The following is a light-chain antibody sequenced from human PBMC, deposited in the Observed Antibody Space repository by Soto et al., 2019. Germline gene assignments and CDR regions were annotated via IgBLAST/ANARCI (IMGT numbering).Light chain of an antibody. CDR1: SSDVGGYNF. CDR2: EVT. CDR3: QSYDSSLSGHVV. J-gene: IGLJ2*01. Sequence: QSALTQPPSASGSPGQSVTISCTGTSSDVGGYNFVSWYQQHPGKAPKLIIYEVTKRPSGVPDRFSGSKSGNTASLTVSGLQAEDEADYYCQSYDSSLSGHVVFGGGTKVTVL. V-gene: IGLV2-8*01.